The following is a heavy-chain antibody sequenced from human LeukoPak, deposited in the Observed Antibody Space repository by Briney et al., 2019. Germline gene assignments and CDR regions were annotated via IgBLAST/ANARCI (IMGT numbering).Heavy chain of an antibody. J-gene: IGHJ5*02. CDR3: AKETHLDNWFDP. CDR1: GFTFSSYG. Sequence: GGSLRLSCAASGFTFSSYGMSWVRQAPEKGLEWVSSISGNADRTYYADSVKGRFTISRDNSKNTLYLQMNSLRAEDTAVYYCAKETHLDNWFDPWGQGTLVTVSS. CDR2: ISGNADRT. V-gene: IGHV3-23*01. D-gene: IGHD4-23*01.